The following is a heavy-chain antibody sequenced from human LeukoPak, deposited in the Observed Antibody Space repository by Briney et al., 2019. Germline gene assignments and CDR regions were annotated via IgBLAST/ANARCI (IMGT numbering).Heavy chain of an antibody. CDR1: GYTFTNYG. J-gene: IGHJ3*01. Sequence: ASVKVSCKASGYTFTNYGISWVRQAPGQGLEWMGWISTYNGDTNYAQKLQGRVTMTTDTSTSTASMELRSLRSDDTAVYYCARERGYDSSGYYHHAFDVWGQGTMVTVSS. D-gene: IGHD3-22*01. CDR2: ISTYNGDT. CDR3: ARERGYDSSGYYHHAFDV. V-gene: IGHV1-18*01.